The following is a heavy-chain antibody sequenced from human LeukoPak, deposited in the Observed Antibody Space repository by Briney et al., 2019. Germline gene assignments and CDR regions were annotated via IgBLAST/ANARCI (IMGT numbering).Heavy chain of an antibody. CDR3: ARDRGTMVRGVLSY. Sequence: YGDSVKGRITMSRDNAKNSLYLQMNSLRAEDTAVYYCARDRGTMVRGVLSYWGQGTLVTVSS. V-gene: IGHV3-11*06. J-gene: IGHJ4*02. D-gene: IGHD3-10*01.